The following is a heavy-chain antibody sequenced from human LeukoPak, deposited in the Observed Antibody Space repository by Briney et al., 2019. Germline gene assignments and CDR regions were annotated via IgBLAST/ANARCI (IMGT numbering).Heavy chain of an antibody. CDR3: ASSPPYCSGGSCYLFDY. V-gene: IGHV1-69*13. J-gene: IGHJ4*02. CDR1: GGTFSSYA. D-gene: IGHD2-15*01. CDR2: IIPIFGTA. Sequence: SVKVSCKASGGTFSSYAISWVRQAPGRGLEWMGGIIPIFGTANYAQKFQGRVTITADESTSTAYMELSSLRSEDTAVYYCASSPPYCSGGSCYLFDYWGQGTLVTVSS.